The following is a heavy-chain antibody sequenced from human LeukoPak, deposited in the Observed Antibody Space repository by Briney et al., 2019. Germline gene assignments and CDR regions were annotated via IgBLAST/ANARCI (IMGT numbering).Heavy chain of an antibody. CDR3: ASPAYGDYALFDY. CDR2: ISGSGGST. J-gene: IGHJ4*02. D-gene: IGHD4-17*01. CDR1: GFTFSNYW. Sequence: PGGSLRLSCAASGFTFSNYWMTWVRQAPGKGLEWVSAISGSGGSTYYADSVKGRFTISRDNSKNTLYLQMNSLRAEDTAVYYCASPAYGDYALFDYWGQGTLVTVSS. V-gene: IGHV3-23*01.